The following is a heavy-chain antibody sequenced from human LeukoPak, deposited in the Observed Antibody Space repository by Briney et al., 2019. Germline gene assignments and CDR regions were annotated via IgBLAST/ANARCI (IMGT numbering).Heavy chain of an antibody. CDR2: IYYSGTT. V-gene: IGHV4-59*01. J-gene: IGHJ2*01. CDR3: ARYYYYSSGYPPRDWYFDH. Sequence: SETLSLTCTVSGGSISSFYWSWIRQPPGGGLEWIGYIYYSGTTNYSPSLKSQATTSEDTSTNQFSLKMSSVTAADTAVNYGARYYYYSSGYPPRDWYFDHWGRGTLVTVSS. D-gene: IGHD3-22*01. CDR1: GGSISSFY.